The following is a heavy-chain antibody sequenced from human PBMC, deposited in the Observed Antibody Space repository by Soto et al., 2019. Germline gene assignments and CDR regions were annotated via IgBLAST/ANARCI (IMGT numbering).Heavy chain of an antibody. CDR3: ATSPRYSSGWYDY. CDR1: GGSFSGYY. J-gene: IGHJ4*02. CDR2: INHSGST. Sequence: SETLSLTCAVYGGSFSGYYWSWIRQPPGKGLEWIGEINHSGSTNYNPSLKSRVTISVDTSKNQFSLKLSSVTAADTAVYYCATSPRYSSGWYDYWGQGTLVTSPQ. D-gene: IGHD6-19*01. V-gene: IGHV4-34*01.